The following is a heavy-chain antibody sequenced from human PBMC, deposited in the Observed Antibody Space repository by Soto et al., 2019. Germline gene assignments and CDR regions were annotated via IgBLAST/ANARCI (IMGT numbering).Heavy chain of an antibody. J-gene: IGHJ5*02. CDR3: AREGVQGSSWYGDWFDP. CDR2: ISYDGSNK. V-gene: IGHV3-30-3*01. CDR1: GFTFSSYA. D-gene: IGHD6-13*01. Sequence: GGSLRLSCAASGFTFSSYAMHWVRQAPGKGLEWVAVISYDGSNKYYADSVKGRFTISRDNSKNTLYLQMNSLRAEDTAVYYCAREGVQGSSWYGDWFDPWGQGTLVTVSS.